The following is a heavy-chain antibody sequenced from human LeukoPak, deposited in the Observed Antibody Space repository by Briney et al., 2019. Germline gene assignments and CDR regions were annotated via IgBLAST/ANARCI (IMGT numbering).Heavy chain of an antibody. CDR2: IYYSGST. V-gene: IGHV4-59*08. CDR1: GGSISSYY. Sequence: SETLSLTCTVSGGSISSYYWSWIRQPPGKGLEWIGYIYYSGSTNYNPSLKSRVTISVDTSKNQFSLKLSSVTAADTAVYYCARAGGIYEEAARLDYWGQGTLVTVSS. D-gene: IGHD6-6*01. J-gene: IGHJ4*02. CDR3: ARAGGIYEEAARLDY.